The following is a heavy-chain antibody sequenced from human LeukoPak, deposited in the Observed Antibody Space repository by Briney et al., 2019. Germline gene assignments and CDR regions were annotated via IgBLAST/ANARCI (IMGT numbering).Heavy chain of an antibody. J-gene: IGHJ4*02. CDR2: INSDGSST. V-gene: IGHV3-74*01. D-gene: IGHD3-22*01. Sequence: GGSLRLSCAASGFTFSSYWMHWVRQAPGKGLVWVSRINSDGSSTSYADSVRGRFTISRDNAKNTLYLQMNSLRAEDTAVYYCARGGAMIVVVRAFDYWGQGTLVTVSS. CDR3: ARGGAMIVVVRAFDY. CDR1: GFTFSSYW.